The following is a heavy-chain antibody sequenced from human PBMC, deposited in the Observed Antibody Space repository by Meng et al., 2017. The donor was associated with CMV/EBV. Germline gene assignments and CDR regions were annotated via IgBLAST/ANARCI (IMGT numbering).Heavy chain of an antibody. D-gene: IGHD4-11*01. CDR3: ARVLDYSNYWFDP. Sequence: KASRYNLTSYYMHWGRQAPGQGLEWMGIINPSGGSTSYAQKFQGRVTMTRDTSTSTVYMELSSLRSEDTAVYYCARVLDYSNYWFDPWGQGTLVTVSS. V-gene: IGHV1-46*01. CDR1: RYNLTSYY. CDR2: INPSGGST. J-gene: IGHJ5*02.